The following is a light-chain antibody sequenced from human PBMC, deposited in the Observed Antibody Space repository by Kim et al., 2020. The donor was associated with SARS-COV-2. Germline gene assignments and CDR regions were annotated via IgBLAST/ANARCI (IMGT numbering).Light chain of an antibody. J-gene: IGKJ2*01. CDR3: QQYAMRPPYT. CDR2: SAS. Sequence: GERSAISCSSSQKSGSDCLAGYQQKTGQAPRLLIYSASTRATGITERFSGSGAGTDFTLTINRMEPEDGAVYYCQQYAMRPPYTLGQGTKLEI. V-gene: IGKV3-20*01. CDR1: QKSGSDC.